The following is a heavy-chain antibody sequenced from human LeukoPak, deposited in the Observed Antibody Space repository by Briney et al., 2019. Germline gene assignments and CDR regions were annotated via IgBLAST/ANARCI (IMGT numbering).Heavy chain of an antibody. V-gene: IGHV3-53*03. CDR2: IYTGGGR. J-gene: IGHJ4*02. CDR3: ARGIDY. CDR1: RFTVSSYY. Sequence: GGSLRLSCAASRFTVSSYYMNWVRQPPGKELEWVSVIYTGGGRYYADSVKGRFTISRDTSKNMLFLQMNSLRVEDTAVYYCARGIDYWGRGTLVTVSS.